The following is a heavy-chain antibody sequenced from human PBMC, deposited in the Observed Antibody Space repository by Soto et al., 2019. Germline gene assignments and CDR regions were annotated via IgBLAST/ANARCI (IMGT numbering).Heavy chain of an antibody. Sequence: QVQLQESGPGLVKPSDTLSLTCAVSGSSVSSWNWWGWIRQPPAKGLEWIGHIYYSGNISHSSSLRSRLPRKVDPSKTNFPRRRRSVPAEDRAVFYCAKMGKIPGPFDYWGQEPLAPV. V-gene: IGHV4-28*05. CDR1: GSSVSSWNW. CDR3: AKMGKIPGPFDY. J-gene: IGHJ4*02. CDR2: IYYSGNI. D-gene: IGHD7-27*01.